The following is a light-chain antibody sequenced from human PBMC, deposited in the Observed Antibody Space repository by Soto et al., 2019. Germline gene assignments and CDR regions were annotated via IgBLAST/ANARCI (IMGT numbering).Light chain of an antibody. Sequence: QSALTQPASVSGSPGQSITISCTGTSSDVGGYNFVSWYQQHPYKAPKLMIYEVTNRPSGVSNRFSGSKSGNTASLTISGLQAEDEADYYCSSYTTSSARVFGGGTKLTVL. CDR2: EVT. J-gene: IGLJ2*01. V-gene: IGLV2-14*01. CDR3: SSYTTSSARV. CDR1: SSDVGGYNF.